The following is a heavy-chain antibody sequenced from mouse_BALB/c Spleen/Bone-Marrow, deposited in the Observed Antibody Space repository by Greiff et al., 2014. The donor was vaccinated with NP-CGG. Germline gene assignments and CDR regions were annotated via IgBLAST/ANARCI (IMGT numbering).Heavy chain of an antibody. CDR2: IFPSDSYS. V-gene: IGHV1-69*02. CDR1: GYTFTSYW. CDR3: TRGKGYTLDY. Sequence: QVQLQQSGAELVRPGASVKLSCKTSGYTFTSYWINWVKQRPGQGLEWIGNIFPSDSYSNYNQKFKDKATLTVDKSSSTAYMYLTSPTSEDSAVYYCTRGKGYTLDYWGQGTSVTVSS. J-gene: IGHJ4*01.